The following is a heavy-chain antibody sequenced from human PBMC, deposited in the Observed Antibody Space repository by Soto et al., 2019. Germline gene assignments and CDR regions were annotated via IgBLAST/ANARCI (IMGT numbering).Heavy chain of an antibody. Sequence: EVQLVESGGGLVQPGGSLRLSCAASGFTFSSYWMHWVRQAPGKGLVWVSRIKTDGSSTGYADSVKGRFTISRDNAKNTLYLQMNSLRAEDTAVYYCVRELGDCGGYCLVLWGQGTLVTVSS. CDR2: IKTDGSST. D-gene: IGHD2-21*01. V-gene: IGHV3-74*01. CDR3: VRELGDCGGYCLVL. CDR1: GFTFSSYW. J-gene: IGHJ4*02.